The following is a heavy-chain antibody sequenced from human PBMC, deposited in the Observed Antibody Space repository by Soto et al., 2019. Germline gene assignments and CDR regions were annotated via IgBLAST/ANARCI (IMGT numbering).Heavy chain of an antibody. CDR1: GFTLSDYN. CDR2: IKGARSKK. Sequence: GGSLRLSCAASGFTLSDYNMNWVRQAPGKGLEWVANIKGARSKKNYVDSVKGRFTISRDNAKNSLYLQMNSLRVEDTAVYYCASSLLRGQGTLVTVSS. J-gene: IGHJ4*02. V-gene: IGHV3-7*01. CDR3: ASSLL.